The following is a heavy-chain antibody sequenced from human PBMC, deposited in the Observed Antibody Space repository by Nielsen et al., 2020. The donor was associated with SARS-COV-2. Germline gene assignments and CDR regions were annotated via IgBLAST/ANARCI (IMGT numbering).Heavy chain of an antibody. CDR3: AKSALNYYDSSGYSYYFDY. Sequence: VRQAPGKGLEWVSAISGSGGSTHYAESVKGRFTISRDNSKNTLYLQMNSLRAEDTAVYYCAKSALNYYDSSGYSYYFDYWGQGTLVTVSS. V-gene: IGHV3-23*01. CDR2: ISGSGGST. D-gene: IGHD3-22*01. J-gene: IGHJ4*02.